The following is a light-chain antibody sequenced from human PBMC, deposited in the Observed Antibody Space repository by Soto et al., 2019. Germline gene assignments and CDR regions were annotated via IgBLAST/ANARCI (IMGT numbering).Light chain of an antibody. CDR2: DAS. V-gene: IGKV3-20*01. CDR1: QSVSSSY. Sequence: EIVLTQSPGTLSLSPWERASLSCRASQSVSSSYLAWYQQIPGQAPRLLINDASRRATGIPDRFSGSGSGTDFTLTISRMEPEDFAVYYCQQYGSSPPTFGQGTKVDIK. J-gene: IGKJ1*01. CDR3: QQYGSSPPT.